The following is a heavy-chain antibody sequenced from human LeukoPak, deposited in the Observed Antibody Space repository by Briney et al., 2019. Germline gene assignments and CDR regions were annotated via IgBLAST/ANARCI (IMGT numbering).Heavy chain of an antibody. CDR3: ARDGGSSWYFDY. V-gene: IGHV3-23*01. J-gene: IGHJ4*02. D-gene: IGHD6-13*01. Sequence: PGGTLRLSCAASGFTFSSYGMNWVRQAPGKGLEWVSAISGSGGSTYYADSVKGRFTISRDNAENSLYLQMNSLRVEDTAVYYCARDGGSSWYFDYWGQGTLVTVSS. CDR2: ISGSGGST. CDR1: GFTFSSYG.